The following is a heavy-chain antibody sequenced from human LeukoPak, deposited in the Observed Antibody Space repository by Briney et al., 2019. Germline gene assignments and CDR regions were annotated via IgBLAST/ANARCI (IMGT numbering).Heavy chain of an antibody. CDR1: GFTFSSYS. CDR3: ARDCSSTSCYLVDY. CDR2: ISSSSSYI. Sequence: GGSLRLSCAASGFTFSSYSMNWVRQAPGKGLEWVSSISSSSSYIYYADSVKGRFTISRDNAKNSLYLQMNSLRAEDTAVYYCARDCSSTSCYLVDYWGQGTLVTVSS. D-gene: IGHD2-2*01. J-gene: IGHJ4*02. V-gene: IGHV3-21*01.